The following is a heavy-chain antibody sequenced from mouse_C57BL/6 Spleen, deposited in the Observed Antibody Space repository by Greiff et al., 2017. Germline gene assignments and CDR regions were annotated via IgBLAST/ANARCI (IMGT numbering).Heavy chain of an antibody. CDR3: ARFYDGRFDY. D-gene: IGHD2-12*01. J-gene: IGHJ2*01. CDR1: GYTFTDYY. Sequence: VQLQQSGPELVKPGASVKISCKASGYTFTDYYMNWVKQSHGKSLEWIGDINPNNGGTSYNQKFKGKATLTVDKSSSTAYMERRSLTSEGSALYYCARFYDGRFDYWGQGTTLTVSS. V-gene: IGHV1-26*01. CDR2: INPNNGGT.